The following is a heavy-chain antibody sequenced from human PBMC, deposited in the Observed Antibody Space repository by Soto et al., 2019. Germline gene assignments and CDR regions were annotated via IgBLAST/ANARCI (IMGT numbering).Heavy chain of an antibody. Sequence: DVQLLESGGGLVQPGESLRLSCAASGFSFSNFAMSWVRQAPGKGLEWVSGIGAGGDITFYADSVKGRFGISRDNSKNTVYLQVNSLRAEDTALYYCVRDMGADYYYYGMDVWGQGTSVTVSS. V-gene: IGHV3-23*01. CDR1: GFSFSNFA. CDR2: IGAGGDIT. J-gene: IGHJ6*02. CDR3: VRDMGADYYYYGMDV. D-gene: IGHD3-16*01.